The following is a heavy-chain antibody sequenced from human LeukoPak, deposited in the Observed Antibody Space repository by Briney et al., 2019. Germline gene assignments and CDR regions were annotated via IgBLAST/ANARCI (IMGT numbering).Heavy chain of an antibody. CDR3: ARHTMVRGVIIGPVDY. CDR1: GYSISSGYY. D-gene: IGHD3-10*01. V-gene: IGHV4-38-2*01. J-gene: IGHJ4*02. CDR2: IYHSGST. Sequence: PSETLSLTRAVSGYSISSGYYWGWIRQPPGKGLEWIGSIYHSGSTYYNPSLKSRVTISVDTSKNQFSLKLSSVTAADTAVYYCARHTMVRGVIIGPVDYWGQGTLVTVSS.